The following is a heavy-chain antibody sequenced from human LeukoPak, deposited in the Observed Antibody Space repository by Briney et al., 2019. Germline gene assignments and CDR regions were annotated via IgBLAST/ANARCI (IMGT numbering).Heavy chain of an antibody. CDR1: GFNFDDYA. CDR2: ISWNSGNI. CDR3: AKAHDYGDYAGFDY. D-gene: IGHD4-17*01. V-gene: IGHV3-9*01. J-gene: IGHJ4*02. Sequence: PGRPLRLSFAASGFNFDDYAMHWVRQAPGKGLEWVSGISWNSGNIAYADSVKGRFTISRDSAKTSLYLQINNLRAEDTALYYCAKAHDYGDYAGFDYWGQGTLVSVSS.